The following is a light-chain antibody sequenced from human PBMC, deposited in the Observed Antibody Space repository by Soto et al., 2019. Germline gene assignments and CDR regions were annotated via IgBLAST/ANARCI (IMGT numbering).Light chain of an antibody. V-gene: IGKV3-11*01. Sequence: EIVMTQSPATLSVSPGERATLSCRASQSVSSYLAWYQQRPGQAPRLLIYDASSRATSIPARFSGSGFGTDFTLTIASLEPEDFAVYYCQQRSNWPLTFGGGAKVDIK. CDR1: QSVSSY. CDR3: QQRSNWPLT. J-gene: IGKJ4*01. CDR2: DAS.